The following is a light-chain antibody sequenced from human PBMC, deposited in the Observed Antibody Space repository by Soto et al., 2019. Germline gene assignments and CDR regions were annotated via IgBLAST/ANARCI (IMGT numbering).Light chain of an antibody. CDR2: GAS. CDR3: QHCHTWPIT. V-gene: IGKV3-15*01. CDR1: QGVSRK. Sequence: DIVMTQSPATLSVAPGERVTFSCRASQGVSRKLAWYQHKPGQAPRLLISGASTGATGIPARFSGSGSGTEFTLTISSLQSEDCAIYYCQHCHTWPITFGGGTKVEIK. J-gene: IGKJ4*01.